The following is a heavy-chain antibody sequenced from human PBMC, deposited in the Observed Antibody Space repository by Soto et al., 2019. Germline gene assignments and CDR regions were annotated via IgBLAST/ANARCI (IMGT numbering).Heavy chain of an antibody. CDR1: GFTFSSYS. CDR2: ISSSSSTI. V-gene: IGHV3-48*02. Sequence: GGSLRLSCAASGFTFSSYSMNWVPQAPGKGLEWVSYISSSSSTIYYANSVKGRCTVSRDNAKNSLYLQMNSLRDADTAVYYCARANGSVDDAFDIWGQGTMVTVSS. CDR3: ARANGSVDDAFDI. J-gene: IGHJ3*02. D-gene: IGHD2-8*01.